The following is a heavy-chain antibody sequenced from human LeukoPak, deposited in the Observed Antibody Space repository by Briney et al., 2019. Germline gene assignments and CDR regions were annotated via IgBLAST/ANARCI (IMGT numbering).Heavy chain of an antibody. CDR2: IRFDGSNE. V-gene: IGHV3-30*02. D-gene: IGHD5-24*01. J-gene: IGHJ4*02. CDR1: GFTFSSFG. Sequence: GGSLRLSCAASGFTFSSFGMHWVRRAPGKGLEWVAFIRFDGSNEYYTDSVKGRFTISRDNSKNTLSLQMNSLRPEDTAVYYCAKDLGMGTRIDFRGQGTLVTVSS. CDR3: AKDLGMGTRIDF.